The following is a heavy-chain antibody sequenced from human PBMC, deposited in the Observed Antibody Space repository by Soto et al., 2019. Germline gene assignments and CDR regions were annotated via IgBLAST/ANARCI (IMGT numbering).Heavy chain of an antibody. CDR2: ISGTGGRT. CDR1: GFTFGNFA. V-gene: IGHV3-23*01. Sequence: GGSLRLSCAASGFTFGNFAMSWVRQAPGRGLEWVSSISGTGGRTYYADSVKGRFTVSRDNSKNTVYLQINSLRAEDTAVYYSANRAPVEMAPIGAFNSWGQGTLVTVSS. CDR3: ANRAPVEMAPIGAFNS. D-gene: IGHD3-16*01. J-gene: IGHJ4*02.